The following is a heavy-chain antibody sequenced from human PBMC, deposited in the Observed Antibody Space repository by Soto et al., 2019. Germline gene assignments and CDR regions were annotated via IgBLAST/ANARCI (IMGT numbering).Heavy chain of an antibody. CDR2: INQDGSEK. Sequence: GGSLRLSCAASGFTFSRYWMSWVRQAPGKGLEWVANINQDGSEKYSVDSVKGRFTISRDNPKNSLYLQMTSLRAEDTAVYYCARGLWDYIWGRYRFDAFDIWGQGTMVTVSS. D-gene: IGHD3-16*02. CDR1: GFTFSRYW. V-gene: IGHV3-7*01. J-gene: IGHJ3*02. CDR3: ARGLWDYIWGRYRFDAFDI.